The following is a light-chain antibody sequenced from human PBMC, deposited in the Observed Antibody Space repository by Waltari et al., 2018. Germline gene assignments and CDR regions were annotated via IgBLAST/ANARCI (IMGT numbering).Light chain of an antibody. Sequence: SYDLTQPPSVSVSPGQTASITCSGDKLGDKYVSWYQQRPGQSPVLVIHDDTKRPSGIPDRFSGANSGNTATLTVSETQASDEAYYSCQVWHNRAVVFGGGTKLTVL. CDR3: QVWHNRAVV. CDR2: DDT. V-gene: IGLV3-1*01. J-gene: IGLJ2*01. CDR1: KLGDKY.